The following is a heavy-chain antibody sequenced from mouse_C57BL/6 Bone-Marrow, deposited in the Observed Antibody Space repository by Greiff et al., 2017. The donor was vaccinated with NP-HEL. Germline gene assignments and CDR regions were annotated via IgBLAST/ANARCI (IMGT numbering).Heavy chain of an antibody. Sequence: EVKLMESGGGLVKPGGSLKLSCAASGFTFSDYGMHWVRQAPEKGLEWVAYISSGSSTIYYADTVKGRFTISRDNAKNTLFLQMTSLRSEDAAMYYCARFYEFYWGQGTLVTVSA. CDR2: ISSGSSTI. J-gene: IGHJ3*01. CDR1: GFTFSDYG. V-gene: IGHV5-17*01. D-gene: IGHD2-3*01. CDR3: ARFYEFY.